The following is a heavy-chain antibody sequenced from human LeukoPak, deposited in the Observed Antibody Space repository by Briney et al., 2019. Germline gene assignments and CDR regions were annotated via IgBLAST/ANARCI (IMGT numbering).Heavy chain of an antibody. CDR2: IYYSGST. J-gene: IGHJ5*02. CDR1: GGSISSSSYY. D-gene: IGHD2-2*01. V-gene: IGHV4-39*01. CDR3: ASLVPAALNWFDP. Sequence: SETLSLTCTVSGGSISSSSYYWGWIRQPPGKGLEWIGSIYYSGSTYYNPSLKSRVTISVDTSKNQFSLKLSSVTAADTAVYYCASLVPAALNWFDPWGQGTLVTVSS.